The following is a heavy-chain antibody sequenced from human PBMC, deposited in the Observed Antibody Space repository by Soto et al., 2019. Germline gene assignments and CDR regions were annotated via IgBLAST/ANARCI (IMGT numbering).Heavy chain of an antibody. Sequence: EVQLLDSGGDLVQPGGSLRLSCAASGFTFGAFAMGWVRQTPGKGLEWVSTISGTGETTYYTDSVKGRFTISSDKSKNTVYLQRNSLRVEDTATYYCARLQIYGVQRWFDPWGQGTLVTVSS. CDR1: GFTFGAFA. J-gene: IGHJ5*02. D-gene: IGHD3-3*01. CDR2: ISGTGETT. CDR3: ARLQIYGVQRWFDP. V-gene: IGHV3-23*01.